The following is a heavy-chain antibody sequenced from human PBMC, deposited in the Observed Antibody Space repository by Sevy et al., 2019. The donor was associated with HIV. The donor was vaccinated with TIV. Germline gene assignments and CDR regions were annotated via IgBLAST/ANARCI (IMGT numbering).Heavy chain of an antibody. CDR2: VYYSGST. D-gene: IGHD3-10*01. CDR3: ARRGAGPAFDV. V-gene: IGHV4-39*02. CDR1: GGSINSSTYY. Sequence: SESLSLTCTVSGGSINSSTYYWGWIRQPPGKGLEWIGSVYYSGSTYYNPSLRSRVTISVDMFKDHFSLKLSSVTAADTAVYYCARRGAGPAFDVWGQGTMVTVSS. J-gene: IGHJ3*01.